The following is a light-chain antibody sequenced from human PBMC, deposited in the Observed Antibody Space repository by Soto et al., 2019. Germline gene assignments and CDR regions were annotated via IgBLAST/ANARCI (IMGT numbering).Light chain of an antibody. CDR3: QQRWT. CDR2: GAS. J-gene: IGKJ1*01. CDR1: QSVSSSY. Sequence: EIVLTQSPGTLSLSPGERDTLSCRASQSVSSSYLAWYQQKPGQAPRLLIYGASSRATGIPDRFSGSGSGTDFTLTISRLEPEDFAVYYCQQRWTFGQGTKVDI. V-gene: IGKV3-20*01.